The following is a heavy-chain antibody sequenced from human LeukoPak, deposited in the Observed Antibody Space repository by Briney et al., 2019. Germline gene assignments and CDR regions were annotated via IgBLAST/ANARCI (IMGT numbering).Heavy chain of an antibody. J-gene: IGHJ6*03. CDR1: GLTFSSYG. CDR3: SKNGERGAYCSVGTCYPYYYYYMDV. D-gene: IGHD2-15*01. CDR2: ISTTGGTT. V-gene: IGHV3-23*01. Sequence: LGGSLRLSCAASGLTFSSYGMSWVRQAPGRGLEWVSAISTTGGTTFYADSVRGRFTISRDNSKNTLYLQMNSLRAEDTAVYYCSKNGERGAYCSVGTCYPYYYYYMDVWGKGTTVTISS.